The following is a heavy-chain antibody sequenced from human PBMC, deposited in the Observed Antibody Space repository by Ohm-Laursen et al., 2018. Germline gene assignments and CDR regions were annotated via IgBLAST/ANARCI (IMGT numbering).Heavy chain of an antibody. CDR2: IIPILGTA. Sequence: SVKVSCKASGGTFSSYAISWVRQAPGQGLEWMGRIIPILGTANYAQKFQGRVTITADKSTSTAYMELRSLRSEDTAVYYCARAYLRGSTVALFDYWGQGTLVTVSS. CDR3: ARAYLRGSTVALFDY. J-gene: IGHJ4*02. V-gene: IGHV1-69*04. D-gene: IGHD4-23*01. CDR1: GGTFSSYA.